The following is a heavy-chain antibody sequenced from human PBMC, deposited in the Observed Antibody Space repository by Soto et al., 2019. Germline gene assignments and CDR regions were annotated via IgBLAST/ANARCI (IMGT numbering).Heavy chain of an antibody. V-gene: IGHV3-64D*06. CDR1: GFTFSIYA. Sequence: GGSLRLSCSASGFTFSIYAMHWVRQAPGKGLEYVSFISTNGGSTHYADSVKGRFTNSRDNSKNTQYLQMSSLRADDTAVYYCVKGEYYYDSSGYYPFDYWGQGTLVTVSS. J-gene: IGHJ4*02. CDR2: ISTNGGST. CDR3: VKGEYYYDSSGYYPFDY. D-gene: IGHD3-22*01.